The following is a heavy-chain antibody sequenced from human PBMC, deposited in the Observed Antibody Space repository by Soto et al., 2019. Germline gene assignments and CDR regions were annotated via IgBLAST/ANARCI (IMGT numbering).Heavy chain of an antibody. D-gene: IGHD3-10*01. V-gene: IGHV4-59*01. Sequence: SETLSLTCTVSGGSISSYYWSWIRQPPGKGLEWIGYIYYSGSTNYNPSLKSRVTISVDTSKNQFSLKLSSVTAADTAVYYCARAVDYYGSGSYYNPSQNWFDPWGQGTLVTVSS. CDR1: GGSISSYY. CDR3: ARAVDYYGSGSYYNPSQNWFDP. J-gene: IGHJ5*02. CDR2: IYYSGST.